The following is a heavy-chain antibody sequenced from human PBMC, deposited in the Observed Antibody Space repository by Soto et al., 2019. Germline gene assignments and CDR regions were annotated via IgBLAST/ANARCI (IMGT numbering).Heavy chain of an antibody. CDR1: GYTFTGYY. CDR2: INPNSGGT. V-gene: IGHV1-2*02. D-gene: IGHD3-3*01. CDR3: ARGYDFWSGYPYYFDY. J-gene: IGHJ4*02. Sequence: ASVKVSFKASGYTFTGYYMHWVRQAPGQGLEWMGWINPNSGGTNYAQKFQGRVTMTRDTSISTAYMELSRLRSDDTAVYYCARGYDFWSGYPYYFDYWGQGTLVTVSS.